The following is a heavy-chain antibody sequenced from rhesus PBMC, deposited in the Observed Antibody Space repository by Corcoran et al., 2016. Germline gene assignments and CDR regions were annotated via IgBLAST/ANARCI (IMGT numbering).Heavy chain of an antibody. D-gene: IGHD1-1*01. CDR1: GGSISGYYL. J-gene: IGHJ4*01. CDR3: ARGGDSWYYFDY. Sequence: QVQLQESGPGVVKPSETLSLTCAVSGGSISGYYLWSWIRQPPGKGLEWIGYIYGGSGSTSYNPSLKSRVIISIDTSKNQFSLKLSSVTAADTAVYYCARGGDSWYYFDYWGQGVLVTVSS. CDR2: IYGGSGST. V-gene: IGHV4S7*01.